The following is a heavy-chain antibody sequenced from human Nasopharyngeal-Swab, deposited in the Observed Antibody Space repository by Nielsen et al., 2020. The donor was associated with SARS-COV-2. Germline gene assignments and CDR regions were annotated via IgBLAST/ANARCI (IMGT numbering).Heavy chain of an antibody. CDR2: INWNSGSI. CDR3: AKDPARIAGAPTAAFDF. D-gene: IGHD1-26*01. J-gene: IGHJ4*02. Sequence: SLKISCAASGFTFDDYAMHWVRQAPGKGLEWVSGINWNSGSIGYADSVKGRFTISRDNAKNSLYLQMNSLRPEDTALYYCAKDPARIAGAPTAAFDFWGQGTLVTVSS. CDR1: GFTFDDYA. V-gene: IGHV3-9*01.